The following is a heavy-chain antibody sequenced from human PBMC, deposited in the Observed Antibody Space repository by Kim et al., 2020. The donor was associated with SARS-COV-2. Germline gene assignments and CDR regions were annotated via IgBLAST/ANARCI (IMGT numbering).Heavy chain of an antibody. V-gene: IGHV3-33*01. CDR2: IWYDGSNK. Sequence: GGSLRLSCAASGFTFSSYGMHWVRQAPGKGLEWVAVIWYDGSNKYYADSVKGRFTISRDNSKNTLYLQMNSLRAEDTAVYYCARWGRQITGTPYDAFDIWGQGTMVTVSS. J-gene: IGHJ3*02. CDR1: GFTFSSYG. D-gene: IGHD1-20*01. CDR3: ARWGRQITGTPYDAFDI.